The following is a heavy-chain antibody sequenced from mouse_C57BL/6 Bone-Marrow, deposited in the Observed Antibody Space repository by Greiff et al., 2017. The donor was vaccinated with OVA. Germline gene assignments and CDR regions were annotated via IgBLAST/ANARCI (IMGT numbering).Heavy chain of an antibody. J-gene: IGHJ3*01. D-gene: IGHD2-3*01. CDR3: ASYDWFAY. CDR1: GYTFTSYG. V-gene: IGHV1-81*01. Sequence: LQESGAELARPGASVKLSCKASGYTFTSYGISWVKQRTGQGLEWIGEIYPRSGNTYYNEKFKGKATLTADNSSSTAYMELRSLTSEDAAVYFCASYDWFAYWGQGTLVTVSA. CDR2: IYPRSGNT.